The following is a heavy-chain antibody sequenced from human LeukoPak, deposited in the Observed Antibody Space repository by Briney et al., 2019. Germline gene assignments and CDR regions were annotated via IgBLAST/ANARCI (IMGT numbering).Heavy chain of an antibody. J-gene: IGHJ4*02. CDR3: AKAHNYCSGGSCYGGLDY. D-gene: IGHD2-15*01. Sequence: GGSLRLSCAASGFTFSSYAMSWVRQGPGKGLEWVSAISGSGGSTYYADSVKGRFTISRDSSKNTLYLQMDSLRAEDTAVYYCAKAHNYCSGGSCYGGLDYWGQGTLVTVSS. CDR2: ISGSGGST. V-gene: IGHV3-23*01. CDR1: GFTFSSYA.